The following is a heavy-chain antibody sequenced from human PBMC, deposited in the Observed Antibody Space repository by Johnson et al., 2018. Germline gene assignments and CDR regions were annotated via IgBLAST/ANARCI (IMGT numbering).Heavy chain of an antibody. D-gene: IGHD3-10*01. J-gene: IGHJ3*02. V-gene: IGHV3-33*01. CDR2: TWYDGSKK. CDR1: GFTFSSFG. Sequence: QVQLVESGGGVVQPGRSLRLSCAASGFTFSSFGMHWVRQAPGKGLEWVAATWYDGSKKYYADSVKGRFTISRDNSKNTLYLQMNSLRAEGTAVYYCVRGGYYGLDMWGQGTMVTVSS. CDR3: VRGGYYGLDM.